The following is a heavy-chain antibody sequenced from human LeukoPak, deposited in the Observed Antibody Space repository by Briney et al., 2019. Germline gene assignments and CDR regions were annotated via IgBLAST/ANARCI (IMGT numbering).Heavy chain of an antibody. V-gene: IGHV1-18*04. J-gene: IGHJ4*02. CDR2: ISAYNGNT. CDR3: ARVAGRSYYDSSGYYDY. Sequence: AASVKVSCKASGYRFTGYYIHWVRQAPGQGLEWMGWISAYNGNTNYAQKLQGRVTMTTDTSTSTAYMELRSLRSDDTAVYYCARVAGRSYYDSSGYYDYWGQGTLVTVSS. D-gene: IGHD3-22*01. CDR1: GYRFTGYY.